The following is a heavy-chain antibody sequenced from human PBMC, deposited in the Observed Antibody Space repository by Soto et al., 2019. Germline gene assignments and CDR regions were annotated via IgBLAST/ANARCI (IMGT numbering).Heavy chain of an antibody. J-gene: IGHJ5*02. Sequence: PGGSLRLSCAASGFTFSSYAMSWVRQAPGKGLEWVSAISGSGGSTYYADSVKGRFTISRDNSKNTLYLQMNSLRAEDTAVYYCAKDGGAYVDTGENWFDPWGQGTLVTVS. CDR2: ISGSGGST. D-gene: IGHD5-18*01. CDR3: AKDGGAYVDTGENWFDP. V-gene: IGHV3-23*01. CDR1: GFTFSSYA.